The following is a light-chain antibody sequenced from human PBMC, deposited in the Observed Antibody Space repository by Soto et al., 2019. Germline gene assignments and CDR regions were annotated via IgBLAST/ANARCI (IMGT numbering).Light chain of an antibody. Sequence: EIVLTQSPATLSLSPGERATLFCGASQSVSSYLAWYQQKPGQAPRLLIYDASNRATGIPARSSGSGSGTDFTLTISSLEPEDFAVYYGQQRSNWPPLFTFGPGTKVDI. V-gene: IGKV3-11*01. J-gene: IGKJ3*01. CDR3: QQRSNWPPLFT. CDR1: QSVSSY. CDR2: DAS.